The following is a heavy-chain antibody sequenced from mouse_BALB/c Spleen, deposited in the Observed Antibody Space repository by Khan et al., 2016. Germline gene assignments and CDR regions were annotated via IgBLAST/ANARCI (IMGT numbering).Heavy chain of an antibody. J-gene: IGHJ4*01. CDR1: GYTFNNYW. CDR3: ARAWYCMDY. Sequence: VQLQQSGAELMNPGASVKISCKATGYTFNNYWIEWVKQRPGHGLEWIGDILPGSGNSNYNENLKGKATFTADTSSNTAYMQLSSLTSEDSAVXASARAWYCMDYWGQGTSVTVAS. D-gene: IGHD2-1*01. CDR2: ILPGSGNS. V-gene: IGHV1-9*01.